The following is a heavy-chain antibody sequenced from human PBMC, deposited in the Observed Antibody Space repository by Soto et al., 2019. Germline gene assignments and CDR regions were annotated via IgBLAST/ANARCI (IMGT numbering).Heavy chain of an antibody. CDR3: ERPGSGSYYLWYFDY. D-gene: IGHD1-26*01. CDR1: GGAISSSSYY. J-gene: IGHJ4*02. V-gene: IGHV4-39*01. CDR2: IYYSGST. Sequence: SETLSLTCTVSGGAISSSSYYWGWIRQPPGKGLEWIGSIYYSGSTYYNPSLKSRVTISVDTSKNQFSLKLSSVTAADTAVYYCERPGSGSYYLWYFDYWGQGTLVTVS.